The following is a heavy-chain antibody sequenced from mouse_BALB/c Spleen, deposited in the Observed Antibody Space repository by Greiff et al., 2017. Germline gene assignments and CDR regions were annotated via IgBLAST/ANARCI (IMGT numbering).Heavy chain of an antibody. CDR2: IYPSDSYT. V-gene: IGHV1-69*02. Sequence: QVQLQQPGAELVRPGASVKLSCKASGYTFTSYWINWVKQRPGQGLEWIGNIYPSDSYTNYNQKFKDKATLTVDKSSSTAYMQLSSPTSEDSAVYYCTRNSGFDYWGQGTTLTVSS. D-gene: IGHD3-1*01. CDR1: GYTFTSYW. CDR3: TRNSGFDY. J-gene: IGHJ2*01.